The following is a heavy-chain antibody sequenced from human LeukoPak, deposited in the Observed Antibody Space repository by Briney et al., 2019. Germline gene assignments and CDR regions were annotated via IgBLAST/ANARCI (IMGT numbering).Heavy chain of an antibody. D-gene: IGHD6-13*01. CDR2: ISAYNGNT. Sequence: ASVKVSCKASGYTFTSYGISWVRQAPGQGLEWMGWISAYNGNTNYAQKLQGRVTMTTDTSTSTAYMELRSLRSDDTAVYYCARDRGIAAAAHWSDYWGQGTLVTVSS. V-gene: IGHV1-18*01. J-gene: IGHJ4*02. CDR1: GYTFTSYG. CDR3: ARDRGIAAAAHWSDY.